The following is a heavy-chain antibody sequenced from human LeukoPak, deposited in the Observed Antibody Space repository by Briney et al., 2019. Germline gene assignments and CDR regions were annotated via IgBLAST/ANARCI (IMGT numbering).Heavy chain of an antibody. D-gene: IGHD3-10*01. CDR1: GGSISNSRYY. Sequence: SETLSLTCTVSGGSISNSRYYWAWIRQPPGKGLEWIGSVYYSGSTSYNPSLKSRLTISVDTSKNQFSLRLSSLTAADTAIYYCARDIYGSGYGYFDQWGQGALVTVSS. V-gene: IGHV4-39*07. J-gene: IGHJ4*02. CDR3: ARDIYGSGYGYFDQ. CDR2: VYYSGST.